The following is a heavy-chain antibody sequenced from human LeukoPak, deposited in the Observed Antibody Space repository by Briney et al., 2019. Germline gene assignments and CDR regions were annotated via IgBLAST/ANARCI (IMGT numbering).Heavy chain of an antibody. V-gene: IGHV1-8*01. Sequence: GASVKVSCKASGYTFTNYDLNWVRQATGQGPEWIGWMNLNSGNTGYAQKFQGRVTLTRSTSVSTAYMELRSLTSEDTAIYYCARDYGGNSGWFDPWGQGTLVTVSS. D-gene: IGHD4-23*01. J-gene: IGHJ5*02. CDR2: MNLNSGNT. CDR1: GYTFTNYD. CDR3: ARDYGGNSGWFDP.